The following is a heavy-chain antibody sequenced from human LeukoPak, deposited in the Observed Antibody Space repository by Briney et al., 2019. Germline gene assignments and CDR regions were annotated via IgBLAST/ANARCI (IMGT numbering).Heavy chain of an antibody. Sequence: SETLSLTCAVYGGSFSGYYWSWIRQPPGKGLEWIGEINHSGSTNYNPSLKSRVTISVDTSKNQFSLKLSSVTAADTAVYYCARLFTVTTLFDYWGQGTLVTVSS. D-gene: IGHD4-17*01. J-gene: IGHJ4*02. CDR2: INHSGST. CDR3: ARLFTVTTLFDY. CDR1: GGSFSGYY. V-gene: IGHV4-34*01.